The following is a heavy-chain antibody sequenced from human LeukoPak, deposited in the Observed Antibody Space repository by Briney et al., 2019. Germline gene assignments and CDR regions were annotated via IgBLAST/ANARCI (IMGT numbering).Heavy chain of an antibody. V-gene: IGHV4-34*01. CDR1: GVSFSGYY. D-gene: IGHD3-10*01. CDR2: INHSGST. J-gene: IGHJ5*02. Sequence: SETLSLTCAVYGVSFSGYYWSWIRQTPGKGLEWIGEINHSGSTNYNPSLKSRVTISVDTAKNQFFLKLSSVTAADTAVYCCASGRLLLWFGDTGDWFDPWGQGTLVTVSS. CDR3: ASGRLLLWFGDTGDWFDP.